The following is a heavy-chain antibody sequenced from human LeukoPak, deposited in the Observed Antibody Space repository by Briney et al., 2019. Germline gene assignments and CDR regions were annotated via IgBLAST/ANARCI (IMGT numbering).Heavy chain of an antibody. Sequence: ASVTVSYKASGYTFTSYDIHWVRQATGQGLEWMGWMNPTSGNPGDAQKFQGRVTMTRNTSISTAYMELSSLRSEDTAVYYCARGLRRTIFGVVIKNYYYYYMDVWGKGTTVTVSS. D-gene: IGHD3-3*01. J-gene: IGHJ6*03. V-gene: IGHV1-8*01. CDR3: ARGLRRTIFGVVIKNYYYYYMDV. CDR1: GYTFTSYD. CDR2: MNPTSGNP.